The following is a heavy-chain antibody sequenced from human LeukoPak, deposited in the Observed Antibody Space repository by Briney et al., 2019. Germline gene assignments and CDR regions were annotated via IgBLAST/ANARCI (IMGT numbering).Heavy chain of an antibody. CDR2: FSAYNGNT. V-gene: IGHV1-18*01. Sequence: ASVKVSCKASGYTFTSYGISWVRQAPGQGLEWMGWFSAYNGNTNYAQKLQGRVTMTTDTSTSTAYMELRSLRSDDTAVYYCARDREVTVNGGLVSRWFDPWGQGTLVTVSS. J-gene: IGHJ5*02. D-gene: IGHD3-10*01. CDR1: GYTFTSYG. CDR3: ARDREVTVNGGLVSRWFDP.